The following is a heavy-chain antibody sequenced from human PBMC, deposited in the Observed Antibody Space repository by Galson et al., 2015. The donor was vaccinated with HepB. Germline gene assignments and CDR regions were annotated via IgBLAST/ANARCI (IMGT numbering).Heavy chain of an antibody. V-gene: IGHV1-18*01. Sequence: QSGAEVKKPGASVKVSCKASGYTFTSYGISWVRQAPGQGLEWMGWISAYNGNTNYAQKLQGRVTMTTDTSTSTAYMELRSLRSDDTAVYYCARDRLVKYGGNSGRASDYWGQGTLVTVSS. CDR3: ARDRLVKYGGNSGRASDY. CDR2: ISAYNGNT. CDR1: GYTFTSYG. J-gene: IGHJ4*02. D-gene: IGHD4-23*01.